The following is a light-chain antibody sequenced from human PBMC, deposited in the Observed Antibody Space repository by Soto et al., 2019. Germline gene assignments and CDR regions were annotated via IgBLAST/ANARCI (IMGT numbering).Light chain of an antibody. CDR2: EVS. V-gene: IGLV2-11*01. Sequence: QSALTQPRSMSGSPGHSVTISCTGSSSDGGGYYYVAWYQQHPGRAPELIISEVSKRPSGVPDRFSGSKSGNTASLTISGLQAEDEADYYCCSYAGSSTWVFGGGTKVTVL. J-gene: IGLJ3*02. CDR1: SSDGGGYYY. CDR3: CSYAGSSTWV.